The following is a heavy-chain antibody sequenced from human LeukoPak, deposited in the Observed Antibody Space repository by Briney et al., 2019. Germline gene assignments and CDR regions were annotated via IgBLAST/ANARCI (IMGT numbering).Heavy chain of an antibody. J-gene: IGHJ4*02. V-gene: IGHV3-23*01. CDR2: ISGSGGST. D-gene: IGHD1-26*01. Sequence: PGGSLRLSCAASGFTFSSYAMSWVRQAPGKGLEWVSAISGSGGSTYYADSVKGRFTISRDNSKNTLYLQMNSLRAEDTAVYYCAAFYCHERDFDYWGQGTLVTVSS. CDR3: AAFYCHERDFDY. CDR1: GFTFSSYA.